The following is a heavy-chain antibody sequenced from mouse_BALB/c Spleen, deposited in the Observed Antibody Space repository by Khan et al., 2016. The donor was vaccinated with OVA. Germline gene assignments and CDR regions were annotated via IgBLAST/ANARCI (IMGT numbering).Heavy chain of an antibody. CDR1: GYTFTTYW. Sequence: QVRLQQSGAELAKPGASVKMSCKASGYTFTTYWMHWVKQRPGQGLEWIGYINPSTGYTEYNQKFKDKATLTADKSSSTAYMQLSSLTSEDSAVYYCTRLGTTRGWFAYWGQGTLVTVSA. V-gene: IGHV1-7*01. J-gene: IGHJ3*01. CDR2: INPSTGYT. D-gene: IGHD2-14*01. CDR3: TRLGTTRGWFAY.